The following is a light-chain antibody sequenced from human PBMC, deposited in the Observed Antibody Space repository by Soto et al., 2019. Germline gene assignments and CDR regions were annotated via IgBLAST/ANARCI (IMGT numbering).Light chain of an antibody. J-gene: IGLJ1*01. CDR3: NSYTSTYTGV. CDR1: RRNVGGYKY. CDR2: EVS. Sequence: QSALTQLAPVLGPPGRSITISGVGTRRNVGGYKYVSWSQQHPGRAPKLLIYEVSNRPSGVSNRFSGSKSGNTASLTISGLQAEDEADYYCNSYTSTYTGVFGTGTKLTVL. V-gene: IGLV2-14*01.